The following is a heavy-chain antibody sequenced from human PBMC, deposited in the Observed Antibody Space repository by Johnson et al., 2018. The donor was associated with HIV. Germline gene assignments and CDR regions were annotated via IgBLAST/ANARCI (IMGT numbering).Heavy chain of an antibody. V-gene: IGHV3-11*04. D-gene: IGHD1-26*01. CDR1: RLTLSDSY. CDR2: ISGSGNAI. CDR3: ATTRWGDTEPFDS. Sequence: QVQLVESGGGLVKPGGSLRLSCVASRLTLSDSYMSWIRQAPGKGLEWVSYISGSGNAIYYADSVRGRFTISRDNAKNSLYLQMNSLRAEESAVYYCATTRWGDTEPFDSWGQGTMVTVSS. J-gene: IGHJ3*02.